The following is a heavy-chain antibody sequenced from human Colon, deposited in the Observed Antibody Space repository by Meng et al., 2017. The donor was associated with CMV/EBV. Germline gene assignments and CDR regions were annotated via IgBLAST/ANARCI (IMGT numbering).Heavy chain of an antibody. D-gene: IGHD3-16*01. CDR3: AREGGLKRFDT. CDR2: ISYISVNYT. V-gene: IGHV3-11*06. CDR1: GFTFSDYY. Sequence: QGRLVGSGGGLLSPGGSMRLSCAASGFTFSDYYVHWIRQAPGKGLEWISYISYISVNYTRYIDSVTGRFTISRDNAKNSVYLQMNMLRAEDTAVYYCAREGGLKRFDTWGQGTLVTVSS. J-gene: IGHJ4*02.